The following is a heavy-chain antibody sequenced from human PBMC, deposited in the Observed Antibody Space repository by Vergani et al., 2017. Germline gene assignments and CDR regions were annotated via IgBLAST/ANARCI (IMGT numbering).Heavy chain of an antibody. CDR1: GFTFSSYG. J-gene: IGHJ6*03. D-gene: IGHD2-2*01. V-gene: IGHV3-33*01. Sequence: VQLLDSGGHLVQPGGSLRLSCAASGFTFSSYGLHWVRQAPGKGFEWVAVMWYDGSNKYYADSVKGRFTISRDSSKNTLYLQMNGLRAEDTAVYYCARGAGYCSSTSCPPTLRHYYYYIDVWGKGTTVTVSS. CDR2: MWYDGSNK. CDR3: ARGAGYCSSTSCPPTLRHYYYYIDV.